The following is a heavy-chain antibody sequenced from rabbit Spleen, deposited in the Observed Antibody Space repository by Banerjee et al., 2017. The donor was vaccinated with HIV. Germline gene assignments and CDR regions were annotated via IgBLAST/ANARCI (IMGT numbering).Heavy chain of an antibody. CDR3: VREAGYGGYGDANL. D-gene: IGHD6-1*01. CDR1: GFSFSSNW. Sequence: QSLEESGGGLVKPGGTLTLTCIVSGFSFSSNWICWVRQAPGKGLEWIGYIVPIFGVTYYANWVNGRFTISSHNAQNTLYLQLNSLTAADTATYFCVREAGYGGYGDANLWGPGTLVTVS. V-gene: IGHV1S7*01. J-gene: IGHJ4*01. CDR2: IVPIFGVT.